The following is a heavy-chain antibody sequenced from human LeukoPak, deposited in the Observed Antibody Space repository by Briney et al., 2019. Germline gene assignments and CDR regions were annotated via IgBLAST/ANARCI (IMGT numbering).Heavy chain of an antibody. CDR3: AREGMAGTGTGGDY. CDR2: ISSSSSYI. J-gene: IGHJ4*02. D-gene: IGHD6-13*01. V-gene: IGHV3-21*01. CDR1: GFTFSSYT. Sequence: GGSLRLSCAASGFTFSSYTMNWVRQAPGKGLEWVSSISSSSSYIYYADSVKGRFTISRDNAKNSLYLQMNSLRAEDTAVYYCAREGMAGTGTGGDYWGQGTLVTVSS.